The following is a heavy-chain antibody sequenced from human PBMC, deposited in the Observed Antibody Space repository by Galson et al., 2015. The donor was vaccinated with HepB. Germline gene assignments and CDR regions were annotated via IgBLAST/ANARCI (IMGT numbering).Heavy chain of an antibody. CDR3: ATMGPPYSSSWTDY. D-gene: IGHD6-13*01. CDR1: GFTFSSYA. J-gene: IGHJ4*02. CDR2: ISYDGSNK. V-gene: IGHV3-30*04. Sequence: SLRLSCAASGFTFSSYAMHWVRQAPGKGLEWVAAISYDGSNKYYADSVKGRFTISRDNSKNTLYLQMNSLRAEDTAVYYCATMGPPYSSSWTDYWGQGTLVTVSS.